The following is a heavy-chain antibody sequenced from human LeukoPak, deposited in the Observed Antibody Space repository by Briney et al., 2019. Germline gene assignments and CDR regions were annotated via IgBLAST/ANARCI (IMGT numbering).Heavy chain of an antibody. V-gene: IGHV3-21*04. D-gene: IGHD2-15*01. CDR1: GFTFSDYN. CDR2: ISSSSSYI. Sequence: GGSLRLSCAASGFTFSDYNMNWVRQAPGKGLEWVSSISSSSSYIYYADSVRGRFTISRDNAKNSLFLQMNSLRAEDTAVYYCARVLRYCSGGNCYSGGLGYMDVWGKGTTVTFSS. CDR3: ARVLRYCSGGNCYSGGLGYMDV. J-gene: IGHJ6*03.